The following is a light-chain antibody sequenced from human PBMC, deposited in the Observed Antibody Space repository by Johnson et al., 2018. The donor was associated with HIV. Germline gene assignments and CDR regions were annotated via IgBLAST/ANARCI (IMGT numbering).Light chain of an antibody. Sequence: QSVLTQPPSVSAAPGQKVTISCSGSNSNIGNNYVSWYQQVPGTAPKLLIYDNNKRPSGIPDRFSGSKSGTSATLGITRLQTGDAADYYCGTWDSSLSAGVFGIGTKVTVL. V-gene: IGLV1-51*01. CDR2: DNN. J-gene: IGLJ1*01. CDR3: GTWDSSLSAGV. CDR1: NSNIGNNY.